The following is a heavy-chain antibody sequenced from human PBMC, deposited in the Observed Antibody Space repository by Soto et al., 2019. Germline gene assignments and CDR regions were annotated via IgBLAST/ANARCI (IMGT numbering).Heavy chain of an antibody. V-gene: IGHV5-10-1*01. CDR3: AREIGSGSSKDNN. CDR1: GYSFTSYW. Sequence: LGESLKISCKGSGYSFTSYWISWVRQMPGKGLEWMGRIDPSDSYTNYSPSFQGHVTISADKSISTAYLQWSSLKASDTAMYYCAREIGSGSSKDNNWGQGTLVTVSS. J-gene: IGHJ4*02. D-gene: IGHD3-10*01. CDR2: IDPSDSYT.